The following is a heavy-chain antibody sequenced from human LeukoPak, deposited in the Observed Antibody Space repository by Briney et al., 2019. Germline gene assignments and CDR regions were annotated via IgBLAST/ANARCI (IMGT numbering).Heavy chain of an antibody. CDR3: ARGIRPQRGEDYFDY. CDR1: GFTFSSYS. D-gene: IGHD3-10*01. V-gene: IGHV3-21*01. Sequence: PGGSLRLSCAASGFTFSSYSMNWVRQAPGKGLEWVSSISSSSRYIYYADSVKGRFTISRDNAKTSLYLQTHSLRAEDTAVYYCARGIRPQRGEDYFDYWGQGTLVTVSS. CDR2: ISSSSRYI. J-gene: IGHJ4*02.